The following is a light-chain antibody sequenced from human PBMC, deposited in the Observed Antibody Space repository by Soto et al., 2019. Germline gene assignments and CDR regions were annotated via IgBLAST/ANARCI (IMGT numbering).Light chain of an antibody. Sequence: GDRVPLSCRASQNIRTSLNWYRQKPGKAPKLLIYAASILQSGVPSRFSGSGSGTDFTLTIDSLQPEDFATYYCQQGYTSSITFGQGTRLEIK. CDR1: QNIRTS. J-gene: IGKJ5*01. CDR3: QQGYTSSIT. V-gene: IGKV1-39*01. CDR2: AAS.